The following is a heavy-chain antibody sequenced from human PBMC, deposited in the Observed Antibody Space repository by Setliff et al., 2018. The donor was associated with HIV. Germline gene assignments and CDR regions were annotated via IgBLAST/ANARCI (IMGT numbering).Heavy chain of an antibody. Sequence: SVKVSCKASGGTFSSYAISWVRQAPGQGLEWMGGIIPILGIANYAQNFQGRVTMTTDTSTSRAYMEPRSLRSDDTAAYFCARLGSGWSDSYYYAMDVWGQGTTVTVSS. D-gene: IGHD6-19*01. J-gene: IGHJ6*02. CDR1: GGTFSSYA. CDR2: IIPILGIA. V-gene: IGHV1-69*10. CDR3: ARLGSGWSDSYYYAMDV.